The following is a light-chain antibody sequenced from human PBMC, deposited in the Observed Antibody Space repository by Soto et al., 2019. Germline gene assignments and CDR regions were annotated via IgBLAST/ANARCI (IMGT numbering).Light chain of an antibody. CDR3: QQSHGIPYT. CDR2: AAS. Sequence: EIQMTQSPSSLAAAVGDRVTITCRASQTITGYLNWYQQRPGKAHKLLIYAASNLKSGVPSRFSGSGSGTDFTLTINSLQPEDFATYYCQQSHGIPYTFGQGTKLAIK. CDR1: QTITGY. J-gene: IGKJ2*01. V-gene: IGKV1-39*01.